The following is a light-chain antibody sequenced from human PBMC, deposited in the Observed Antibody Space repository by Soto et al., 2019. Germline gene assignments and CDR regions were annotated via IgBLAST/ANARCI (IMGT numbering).Light chain of an antibody. J-gene: IGLJ1*01. CDR1: SSNIGAGYD. CDR3: QSYDSSLGV. V-gene: IGLV1-40*01. Sequence: QSVLTQPPSVSGAPGQRVTISCTGRSSNIGAGYDVHWYQQLPGTAPKLLIYGNSNRPSGVPDRFSGSKSGTSASLAITGLQAEDEADYYCQSYDSSLGVFGTGTKVTVL. CDR2: GNS.